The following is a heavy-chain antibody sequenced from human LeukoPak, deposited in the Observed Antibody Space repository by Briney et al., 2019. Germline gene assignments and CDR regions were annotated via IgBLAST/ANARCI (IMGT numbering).Heavy chain of an antibody. Sequence: SQTLSLTCAISGDSVSSNSAAWNWIRQSPSRGLEWLGRTYYRSKWYNDYAVSVKSRITINPDTSKNQFSLKLSSVTAADTAVYYCARGVDGYNWRGLDYWGQGTLVTVSS. CDR1: GDSVSSNSAA. CDR2: TYYRSKWYN. J-gene: IGHJ4*02. V-gene: IGHV6-1*01. CDR3: ARGVDGYNWRGLDY. D-gene: IGHD5-24*01.